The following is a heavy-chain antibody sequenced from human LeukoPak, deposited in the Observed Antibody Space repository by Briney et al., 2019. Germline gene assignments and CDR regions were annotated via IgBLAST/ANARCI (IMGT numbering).Heavy chain of an antibody. CDR2: ISYDGSNK. CDR3: AKDPHSSGWYYYYGMDV. J-gene: IGHJ6*04. V-gene: IGHV3-30*18. D-gene: IGHD6-19*01. CDR1: GFTFSSYG. Sequence: GGSLSLSCAASGFTFSSYGMHWVRQAPGKGLEWVAVISYDGSNKYYADSVKGRFTISRDNSKNTLYLQMNSLRAEDTAVYYCAKDPHSSGWYYYYGMDVWGKGTTVTVSS.